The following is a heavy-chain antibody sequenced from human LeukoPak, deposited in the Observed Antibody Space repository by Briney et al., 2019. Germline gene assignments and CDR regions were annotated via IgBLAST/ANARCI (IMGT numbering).Heavy chain of an antibody. CDR1: GYTFTSYG. CDR3: ARDPSGVVISNWFDP. Sequence: ASVEVSCKASGYTFTSYGISWVRQAPGQGLEWMGWISVYNGNTNYAQKLQGRVTMTTDTSTSTAYMELRSLRSDDTAVYYCARDPSGVVISNWFDPWGQGTLVTVSS. V-gene: IGHV1-18*01. J-gene: IGHJ5*02. D-gene: IGHD3-3*01. CDR2: ISVYNGNT.